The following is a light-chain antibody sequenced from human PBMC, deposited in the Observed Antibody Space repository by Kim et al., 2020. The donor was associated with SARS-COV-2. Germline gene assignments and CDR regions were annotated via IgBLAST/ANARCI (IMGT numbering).Light chain of an antibody. CDR1: QDISNY. CDR3: QQYDNLPPLT. Sequence: CVGDRVTITCQASQDISNYLNWYQQKPGIAPKLLIYDASNLETGVPSRFSGSGSGTDFTFTISSLQPEDIATYYCQQYDNLPPLTFGGGTKVDIK. CDR2: DAS. J-gene: IGKJ4*01. V-gene: IGKV1-33*01.